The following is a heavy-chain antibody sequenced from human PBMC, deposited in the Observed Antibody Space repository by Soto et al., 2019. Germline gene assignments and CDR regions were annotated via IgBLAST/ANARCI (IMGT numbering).Heavy chain of an antibody. Sequence: SETLSLTCTVSGGSISSSSYYWGWIRRPPGKGLEWIGSIYYSGSTYYNPSLKSRVTISVDTSKNQFSLKLSSVTAADTAVYYCARLWGTTVTTTFPYYYGMDVWGQGTTVTVSS. CDR3: ARLWGTTVTTTFPYYYGMDV. CDR1: GGSISSSSYY. D-gene: IGHD4-17*01. V-gene: IGHV4-39*01. CDR2: IYYSGST. J-gene: IGHJ6*02.